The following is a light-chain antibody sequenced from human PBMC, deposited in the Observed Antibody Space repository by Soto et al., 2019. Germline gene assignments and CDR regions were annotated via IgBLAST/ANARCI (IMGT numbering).Light chain of an antibody. J-gene: IGKJ1*01. Sequence: DIQMTQSPSTLSASVGDRVTITCRASQSLSSWLAWYQHQPGKAPKLLIYDASNLVSGVPSRFSGSGSGTEFTLTISSLQPEDFATYYCQQDDSYPRTFGQGTKVEIK. CDR3: QQDDSYPRT. CDR1: QSLSSW. V-gene: IGKV1-5*01. CDR2: DAS.